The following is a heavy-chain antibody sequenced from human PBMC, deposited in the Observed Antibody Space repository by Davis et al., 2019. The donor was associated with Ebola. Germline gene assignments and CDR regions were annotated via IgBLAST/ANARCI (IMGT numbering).Heavy chain of an antibody. CDR1: GFTFGDYA. CDR2: ISRAGEST. V-gene: IGHV3-23*01. Sequence: PGGSLRPSCAASGFTFGDYAMSWVRQAPGKGLEWVSTISRAGESTYYGDSVRGRFTISRDNSMNTVYVQMYSLRADDTAVYYCAKGGFYLYMDVWGKGTTVTVSS. CDR3: AKGGFYLYMDV. J-gene: IGHJ6*03. D-gene: IGHD3-16*02.